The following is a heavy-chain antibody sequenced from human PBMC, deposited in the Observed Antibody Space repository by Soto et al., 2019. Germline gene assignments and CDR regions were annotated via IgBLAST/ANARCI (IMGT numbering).Heavy chain of an antibody. D-gene: IGHD6-19*01. V-gene: IGHV3-23*01. Sequence: EVQLLESGGGLVQPGGSLRLSCAASGFTFSNYAMSWVRQAPGKGLAWVSSLSGGGSTFYADSVKGRFTISRDNSKNTLYLQMNSLRAEDTAIYYCAKQGPVDPFDPWGQGTLVTVSS. CDR3: AKQGPVDPFDP. CDR1: GFTFSNYA. CDR2: LSGGGST. J-gene: IGHJ5*02.